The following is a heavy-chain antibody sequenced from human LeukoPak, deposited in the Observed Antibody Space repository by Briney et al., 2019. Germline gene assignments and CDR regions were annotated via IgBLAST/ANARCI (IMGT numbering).Heavy chain of an antibody. D-gene: IGHD2-2*02. V-gene: IGHV3-21*01. CDR3: ARDRGGQYQLLYDY. Sequence: GGSLRLSCAASGFTFSSYSMNWVRQAPGKGLEWVSSISSSSSYIYYADSVKGRFTISRDNAKNSLYLQMNSLRAEDTAVYYCARDRGGQYQLLYDYWGQGTLVTVSS. J-gene: IGHJ4*02. CDR1: GFTFSSYS. CDR2: ISSSSSYI.